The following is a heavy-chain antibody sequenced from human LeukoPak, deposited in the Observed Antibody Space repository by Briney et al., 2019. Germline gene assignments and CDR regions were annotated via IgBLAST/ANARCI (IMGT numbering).Heavy chain of an antibody. D-gene: IGHD3-16*01. CDR1: GGSISSGSYY. J-gene: IGHJ6*03. CDR3: ARAGTWGTYYYYYMDV. CDR2: IYTSGST. V-gene: IGHV4-61*02. Sequence: SETLSLTCTVSGGSISSGSYYWSWIRQPAGKGLEWIGRIYTSGSTNYNPSLKSRVTISVDTSKNQFSLKLSSVTAADTAVYYCARAGTWGTYYYYYMDVWGKGTTVTVSS.